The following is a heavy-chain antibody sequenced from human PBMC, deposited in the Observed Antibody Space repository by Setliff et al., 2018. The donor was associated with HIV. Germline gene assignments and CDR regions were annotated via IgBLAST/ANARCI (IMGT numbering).Heavy chain of an antibody. Sequence: SETLSLTCTVSGGSISSYYWSWIRQPPGKGLEWIGYIYYSGSTNYNPSLKSRVTISVDTSKNQFSLKLSSVTAADTAVYYCARDLTPGDDSSGYYLSAAFDIWGQGTMVTVSS. CDR2: IYYSGST. CDR3: ARDLTPGDDSSGYYLSAAFDI. CDR1: GGSISSYY. J-gene: IGHJ3*02. D-gene: IGHD3-22*01. V-gene: IGHV4-59*01.